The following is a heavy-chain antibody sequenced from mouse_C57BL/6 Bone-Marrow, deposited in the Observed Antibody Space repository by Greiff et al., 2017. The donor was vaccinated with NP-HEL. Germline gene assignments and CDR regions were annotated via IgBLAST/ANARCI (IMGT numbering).Heavy chain of an antibody. J-gene: IGHJ2*01. CDR3: ERDWRESVGDY. CDR2: ISDGGSYT. CDR1: GFTFSSYA. V-gene: IGHV5-4*01. Sequence: EVNVVESGGGLVKPGGSLKLSCAASGFTFSSYAMSWVRQTPEKRLEWVATISDGGSYTYYPDNVKGRCTISRDNAKNNLYLQMSQLKSEDTAMYYCERDWRESVGDYWGQGTTLTVSS. D-gene: IGHD1-1*01.